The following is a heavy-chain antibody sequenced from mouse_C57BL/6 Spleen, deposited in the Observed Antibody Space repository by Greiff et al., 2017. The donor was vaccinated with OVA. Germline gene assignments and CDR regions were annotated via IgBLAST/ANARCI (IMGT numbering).Heavy chain of an antibody. CDR1: GSAFSSSW. V-gene: IGHV1-82*01. J-gene: IGHJ3*01. CDR2: ISPGDGDT. D-gene: IGHD2-3*01. CDR3: ARLDGYYGGFAY. Sequence: VQLQQSGPELVKPGASVKISCKASGSAFSSSWMTWVKQRPGKGLEWIGRISPGDGDTHYNGKFKGKAQLTADKSSSSAYMQLSSLTSEDSAVYFCARLDGYYGGFAYWGQGTLVTVSA.